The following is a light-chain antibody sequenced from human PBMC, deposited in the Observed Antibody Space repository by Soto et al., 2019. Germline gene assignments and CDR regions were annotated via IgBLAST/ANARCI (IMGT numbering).Light chain of an antibody. CDR1: QSISTY. CDR3: QQTYDLPRT. CDR2: AAS. V-gene: IGKV1-39*01. J-gene: IGKJ1*01. Sequence: DIQMTQSPSALSAVVGDRVTITCRASQSISTYVNWYQQKPGKAPELLIYAASTLQSGVPSRFSGSGSGTDFTLTINSLQPEDFASYFCQQTYDLPRTFGQGTKVDIK.